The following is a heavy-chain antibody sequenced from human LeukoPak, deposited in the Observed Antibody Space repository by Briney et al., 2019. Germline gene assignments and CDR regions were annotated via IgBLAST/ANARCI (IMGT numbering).Heavy chain of an antibody. D-gene: IGHD3-10*01. J-gene: IGHJ4*02. CDR1: GGSISSGSYY. V-gene: IGHV4-61*02. CDR2: IYTSGST. CDR3: AREAGPGSYYIGY. Sequence: PSETLSLTCTVSGGSISSGSYYWSWIRQPAGKGLEWIGRIYTSGSTNYNPSLKSRVTISVDTSKNQFSLKLSSVTAADTAVYYCAREAGPGSYYIGYWGQGTLVTVSS.